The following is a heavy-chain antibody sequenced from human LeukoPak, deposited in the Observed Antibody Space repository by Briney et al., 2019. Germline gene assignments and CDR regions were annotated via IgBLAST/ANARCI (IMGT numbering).Heavy chain of an antibody. Sequence: QPGGSLRLSCAASGFTFDDYAMHWVRQAPGKGLEWVSGISWNSGSIGYADSVKGRFTISRDNSKNTLYLQMNSLRAEDTAVYYCAKDREQWLAYGMDVWGQGTTVTVSS. CDR3: AKDREQWLAYGMDV. V-gene: IGHV3-9*01. J-gene: IGHJ6*02. CDR1: GFTFDDYA. D-gene: IGHD6-19*01. CDR2: ISWNSGSI.